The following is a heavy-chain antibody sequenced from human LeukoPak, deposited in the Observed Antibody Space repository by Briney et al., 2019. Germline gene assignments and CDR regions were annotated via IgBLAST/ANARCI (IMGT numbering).Heavy chain of an antibody. Sequence: SETLSLTCAVYGGSFSGYYWSWIRQPPGKGLEWIGEINHSGSTNYNPSLKSRVTISVDTSKNQFSLKLSSVTAADTAVYYCARIGGSYHIGGSIDYWGQGILVTVSS. D-gene: IGHD1-26*01. CDR2: INHSGST. V-gene: IGHV4-34*01. CDR3: ARIGGSYHIGGSIDY. CDR1: GGSFSGYY. J-gene: IGHJ4*02.